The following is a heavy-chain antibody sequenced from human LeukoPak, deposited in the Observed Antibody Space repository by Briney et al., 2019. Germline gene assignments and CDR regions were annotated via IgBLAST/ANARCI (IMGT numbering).Heavy chain of an antibody. CDR1: GGSISSYY. D-gene: IGHD1-26*01. V-gene: IGHV4-4*09. Sequence: SETLSLTCTVSGGSISSYYGSWIGQPPGKGREGIGYIYTSGSTNYNPSLKSRVTISVDTSKNQFSLKLSSVTAADTAVYYCASSMSGSYQELDYWGQGTLVTVSS. J-gene: IGHJ4*02. CDR3: ASSMSGSYQELDY. CDR2: IYTSGST.